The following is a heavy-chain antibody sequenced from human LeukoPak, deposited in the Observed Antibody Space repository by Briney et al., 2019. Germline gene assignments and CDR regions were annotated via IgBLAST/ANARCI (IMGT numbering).Heavy chain of an antibody. CDR3: AKSLADYGDTRYYFDY. V-gene: IGHV1-69*05. D-gene: IGHD4-17*01. CDR2: IIPIFGTA. Sequence: SVKVSCKASGGTFSSYTISWVRQAPGQGLEWMGRIIPIFGTANYAQKFQGRVTITTDESTSTAYMELSSLRSEDTAVYYCAKSLADYGDTRYYFDYWGQGTLVTVSS. CDR1: GGTFSSYT. J-gene: IGHJ4*02.